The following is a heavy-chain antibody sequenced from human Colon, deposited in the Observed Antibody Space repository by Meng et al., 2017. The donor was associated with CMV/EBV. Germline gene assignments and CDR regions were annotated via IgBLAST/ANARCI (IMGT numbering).Heavy chain of an antibody. CDR3: AKGPFWSGYYTADYYGMDV. CDR1: GFTFDDYT. Sequence: GGSLRLSCAASGFTFDDYTMHWVRQAPGKGLEWFSLISWDGGSTYYADSVKGRFTISRDNSKNSLYLQMNSLRTEDTALYYCAKGPFWSGYYTADYYGMDVWGQGTTVTVSS. D-gene: IGHD3-3*01. J-gene: IGHJ6*02. CDR2: ISWDGGST. V-gene: IGHV3-43*01.